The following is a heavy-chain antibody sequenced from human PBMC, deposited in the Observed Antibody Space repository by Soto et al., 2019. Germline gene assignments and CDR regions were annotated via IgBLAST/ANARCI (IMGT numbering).Heavy chain of an antibody. CDR1: GFTFSIFG. D-gene: IGHD6-19*01. Sequence: QVHLVESGGGVVQPGRSLRLSCAASGFTFSIFGVHWVRQAPGKGLEWAAIIWYDGSNAYYADSVRGRFTISRDNSKNTVYLQMNSLRAEDTAVYYCARDKGSSTVVSGISQEGYFDSWGQGTLVTVSS. CDR3: ARDKGSSTVVSGISQEGYFDS. J-gene: IGHJ4*02. CDR2: IWYDGSNA. V-gene: IGHV3-33*01.